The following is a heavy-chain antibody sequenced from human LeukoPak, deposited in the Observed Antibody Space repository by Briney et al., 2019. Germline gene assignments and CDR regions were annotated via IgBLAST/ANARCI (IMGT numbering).Heavy chain of an antibody. Sequence: GGSLRLSCAASGFTFSSYAMSWVRQAPGKGQEWVSAISGSGGSTYYADSAKGRFTISRDNSKNTLYLQMNSLRAEDTAVYYCARDCSSTSCYKAGAFDIWGQGTMVTVSS. CDR2: ISGSGGST. V-gene: IGHV3-23*01. CDR3: ARDCSSTSCYKAGAFDI. CDR1: GFTFSSYA. J-gene: IGHJ3*02. D-gene: IGHD2-2*02.